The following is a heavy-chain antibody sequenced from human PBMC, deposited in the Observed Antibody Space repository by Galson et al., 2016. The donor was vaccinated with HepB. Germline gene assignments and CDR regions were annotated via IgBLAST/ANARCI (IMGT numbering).Heavy chain of an antibody. D-gene: IGHD3-22*01. CDR3: ARQDYYASSGYIDALDI. Sequence: GSISSSSYYWGWIRQPPGMGLEWIGSISYSGSTYYNPSLKSRVTISVDTSKNQFSLKLSSVTAADTAVYYCARQDYYASSGYIDALDIWGQGTMGIVSS. CDR2: ISYSGST. CDR1: GSISSSSYY. V-gene: IGHV4-39*01. J-gene: IGHJ3*02.